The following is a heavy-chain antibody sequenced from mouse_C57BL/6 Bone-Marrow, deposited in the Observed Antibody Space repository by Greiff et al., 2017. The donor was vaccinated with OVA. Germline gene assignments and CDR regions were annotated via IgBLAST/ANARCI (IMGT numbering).Heavy chain of an antibody. CDR3: ASGYYFDY. Sequence: QVQLQQPGAELVMPGASVKLSCKASGYTFTSYWMHWVKQRPGQGLAWIGEIDPSDSYTNYNQKFKGKSTLTVDKSSSTAYMQLSSLTSEDSAVYYCASGYYFDYWGQGTTLTVSS. CDR2: IDPSDSYT. CDR1: GYTFTSYW. J-gene: IGHJ2*01. V-gene: IGHV1-69*01.